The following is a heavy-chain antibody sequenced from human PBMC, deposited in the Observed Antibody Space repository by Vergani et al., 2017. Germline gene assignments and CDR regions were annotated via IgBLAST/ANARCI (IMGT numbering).Heavy chain of an antibody. CDR2: IHYSGST. Sequence: QVQLQESGPGLVKPSETLSLTCTVSGCSISSYYWSWIRQPPGKGLEWIGDIHYSGSTNYNPSLKSRVTISVDTSKNQFSLKLSSVTAADTAVYNWATAMANFAYYYYMAVWGKGTTVTGSS. CDR3: ATAMANFAYYYYMAV. J-gene: IGHJ6*03. D-gene: IGHD3-10*01. V-gene: IGHV4-59*01. CDR1: GCSISSYY.